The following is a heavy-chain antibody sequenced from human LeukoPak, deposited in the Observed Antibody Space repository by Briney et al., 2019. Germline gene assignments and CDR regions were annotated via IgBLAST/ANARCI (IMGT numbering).Heavy chain of an antibody. CDR3: ANGQLEAGGSTAFDI. J-gene: IGHJ3*02. Sequence: HPGGSLRLSCAASGFTFSSYCMNWVRQAPGKGLEWVGVIWYDGSNKYYADSVKGRFTISRDNSKNTLYLQRKSLRAEDTAVYYSANGQLEAGGSTAFDIWGQGTMVTVSS. CDR2: IWYDGSNK. V-gene: IGHV3-33*08. CDR1: GFTFSSYC. D-gene: IGHD6-6*01.